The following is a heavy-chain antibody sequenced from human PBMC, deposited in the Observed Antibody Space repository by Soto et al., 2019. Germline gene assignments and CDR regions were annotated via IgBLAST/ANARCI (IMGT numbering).Heavy chain of an antibody. D-gene: IGHD6-19*01. Sequence: QLQLQESGPGLVKPSETLSLTCSVSGDSVSSSNFYWGWIRQPPGQGLEWIASVYYSGSTYYNPSLKSRVTMSVDTSKNQFSLKLSSVTAADAAVYYCARHPTFSGWEYYFDYWGQGTLVTVSS. J-gene: IGHJ4*02. CDR1: GDSVSSSNFY. CDR3: ARHPTFSGWEYYFDY. CDR2: VYYSGST. V-gene: IGHV4-39*01.